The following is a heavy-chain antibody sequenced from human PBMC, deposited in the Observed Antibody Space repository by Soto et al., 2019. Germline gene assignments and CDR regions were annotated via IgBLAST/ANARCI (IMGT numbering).Heavy chain of an antibody. CDR2: FDPEDGET. CDR1: GYTLTELY. Sequence: APVKVSGKVSGYTLTELYMHWVRQAPRKGLEWMGGFDPEDGETIYAQKFQGRVTMTEDTSTDTAYMELSSLRSEDTAVYYCATLPILTGYYTSHDAFDIWGQGTMVTVS. V-gene: IGHV1-24*01. CDR3: ATLPILTGYYTSHDAFDI. J-gene: IGHJ3*02. D-gene: IGHD3-9*01.